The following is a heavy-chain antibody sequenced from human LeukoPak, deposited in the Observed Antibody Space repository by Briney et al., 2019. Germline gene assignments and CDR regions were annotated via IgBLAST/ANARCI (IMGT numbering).Heavy chain of an antibody. D-gene: IGHD3-10*01. J-gene: IGHJ4*02. V-gene: IGHV3-74*01. Sequence: GGSLRLSCAASGFTFSNYWMQWVRQAPGKGLVWVSGINSDGSSTNYADSVKGRFTISRDNAKNTLYLQMDSLRDEDTAVYYCGLSMVRALSPDYWGQGTLVTVSS. CDR1: GFTFSNYW. CDR2: INSDGSST. CDR3: GLSMVRALSPDY.